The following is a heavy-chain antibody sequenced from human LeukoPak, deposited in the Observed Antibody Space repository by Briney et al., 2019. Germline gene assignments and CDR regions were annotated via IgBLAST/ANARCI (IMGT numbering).Heavy chain of an antibody. Sequence: ASVKVSCKASGGTFSSYGISWVRQAPGQGLEWMGWISAYNGNTNYAQKLQGRVTMTTDTSTSTAYMELRSLRSDDTAVYYCARDRVVVKTYYYYGMDVWGQGTTVTVSS. CDR3: ARDRVVVKTYYYYGMDV. CDR1: GGTFSSYG. D-gene: IGHD2-2*01. V-gene: IGHV1-18*01. CDR2: ISAYNGNT. J-gene: IGHJ6*02.